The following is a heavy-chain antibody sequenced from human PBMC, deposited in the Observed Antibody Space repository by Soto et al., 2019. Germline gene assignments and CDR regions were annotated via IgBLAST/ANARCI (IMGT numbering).Heavy chain of an antibody. D-gene: IGHD6-19*01. J-gene: IGHJ4*02. V-gene: IGHV3-15*07. CDR1: GFTFSNAW. CDR3: TTMDGWLVLGDIRDY. Sequence: EVQLVESGGGLVKPGGSLRLSCAASGFTFSNAWMNWVRQAPGKGLEWVGRIKSKTDGGTTDYAAPVKGRFTISRDGSKNTLYLQMNSLKTEDTAVYYCTTMDGWLVLGDIRDYWGQGTLVTVSS. CDR2: IKSKTDGGTT.